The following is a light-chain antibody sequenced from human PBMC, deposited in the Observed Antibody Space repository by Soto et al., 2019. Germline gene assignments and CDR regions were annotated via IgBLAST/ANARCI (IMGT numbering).Light chain of an antibody. CDR3: QQRSNWPWT. J-gene: IGKJ1*01. Sequence: EIVLTQSPATLSLSPGERATLSCRASPSVSSYLAWYQQKPGQAPRLLIYDASNRATGIPARFSGSGSGTDFTLTISSLEPEDFAVYYCQQRSNWPWTFGQGPKVEIK. CDR2: DAS. CDR1: PSVSSY. V-gene: IGKV3-11*01.